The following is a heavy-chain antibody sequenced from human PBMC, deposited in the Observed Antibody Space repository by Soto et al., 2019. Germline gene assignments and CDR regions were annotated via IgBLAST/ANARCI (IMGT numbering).Heavy chain of an antibody. CDR1: GFTVSSNY. CDR2: IYSGGST. Sequence: PGGSLRLSCAASGFTVSSNYMSWVRQAPGKGLEWVSVIYSGGSTYYADSVKGRFTISRDNSKNTLYLQMNSLRAEDTAVYYCASGYSLGFWYYYYGMDVWGQGTTVTVSS. V-gene: IGHV3-53*01. CDR3: ASGYSLGFWYYYYGMDV. D-gene: IGHD5-18*01. J-gene: IGHJ6*02.